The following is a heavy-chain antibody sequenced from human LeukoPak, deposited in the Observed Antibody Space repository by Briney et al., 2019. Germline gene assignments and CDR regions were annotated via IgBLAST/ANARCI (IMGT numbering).Heavy chain of an antibody. D-gene: IGHD4-17*01. CDR1: GFTFSSYG. CDR2: ISYDGSNK. V-gene: IGHV3-30*18. J-gene: IGHJ5*02. CDR3: AKEISYGDYPSWFDP. Sequence: PGGSLRLSCAASGFTFSSYGMHWVRQAPGKGLEWEAVISYDGSNKYYADSVKGRFTISRDNSKNTLYLQMNSLRAEDTAVYYCAKEISYGDYPSWFDPWGQGTLVTVSS.